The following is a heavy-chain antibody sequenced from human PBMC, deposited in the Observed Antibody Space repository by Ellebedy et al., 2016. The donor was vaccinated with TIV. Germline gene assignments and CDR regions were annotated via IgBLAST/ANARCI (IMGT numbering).Heavy chain of an antibody. V-gene: IGHV3-48*04. CDR1: GITSSDYR. CDR3: AELRWVDF. CDR2: MISYTGTI. D-gene: IGHD5-24*01. J-gene: IGHJ4*02. Sequence: PGGSLRLSCAASGITSSDYRMNWVRYAPGKGLEWFSYMISYTGTIYYADSVRCRFTISRDNAKNSLYLQMSGLRAEDTGVYYCAELRWVDFWGQGTLVTVSS.